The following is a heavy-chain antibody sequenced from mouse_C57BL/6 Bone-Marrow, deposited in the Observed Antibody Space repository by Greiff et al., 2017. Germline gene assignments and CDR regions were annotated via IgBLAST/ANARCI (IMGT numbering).Heavy chain of an antibody. CDR2: IDPEDGDT. Sequence: VQLKESGAELVRPGASVKLSCTASGFNFNDYYMHWVKQRPEKGLEWIGRIDPEDGDTEYAPKFKGKATMTADTSSNTAYLQLSSLTSADTAVYYCATMGEFDYWGQGTTVTVSS. J-gene: IGHJ2*01. CDR1: GFNFNDYY. D-gene: IGHD4-1*01. V-gene: IGHV14-1*01. CDR3: ATMGEFDY.